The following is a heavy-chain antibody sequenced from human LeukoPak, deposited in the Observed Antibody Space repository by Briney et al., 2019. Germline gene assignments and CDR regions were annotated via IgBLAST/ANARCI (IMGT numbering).Heavy chain of an antibody. CDR1: DGSITNYD. V-gene: IGHV4-59*08. J-gene: IGHJ1*01. Sequence: SETLSLTCTVSDGSITNYDWSWVRQPPGKGLEFIGHVHYSGTANYNPSLRSRVTISIDTSKKHFFLKLKSVTAADTAVYYCARHASAEYFQHWGQGTLVTVSS. CDR2: VHYSGTA. CDR3: ARHASAEYFQH.